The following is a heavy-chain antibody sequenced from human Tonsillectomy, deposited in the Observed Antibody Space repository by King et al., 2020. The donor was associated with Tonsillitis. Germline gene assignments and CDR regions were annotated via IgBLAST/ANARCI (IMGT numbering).Heavy chain of an antibody. CDR1: GFTFSSYW. CDR2: IKKDGSEK. D-gene: IGHD4-17*01. V-gene: IGHV3-7*03. J-gene: IGHJ4*02. Sequence: VQLVESGGGLVQPGGSLRLSCAASGFTFSSYWMSWVRQAPGKGLEWVANIKKDGSEKYLVDSGKGRLHISRDNAKNALYLQMNSLRAEDTAVYYCARVVGRLRCHDYWGQGTLVTVSS. CDR3: ARVVGRLRCHDY.